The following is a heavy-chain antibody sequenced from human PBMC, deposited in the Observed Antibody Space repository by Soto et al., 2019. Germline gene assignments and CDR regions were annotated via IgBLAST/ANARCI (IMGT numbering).Heavy chain of an antibody. CDR3: ARTSXRITMIVVVLTPSAFDI. J-gene: IGHJ3*02. Sequence: GGSLRLSCAASGFTFSSYAMHWVRQAPGKGLEWVAVISYDGSNKYYADSVKGRFTISRDNSKNTLYLQMNSLRAEDTAVYYCARTSXRITMIVVVLTPSAFDIWGQGTMVTVSS. V-gene: IGHV3-30-3*01. D-gene: IGHD3-22*01. CDR1: GFTFSSYA. CDR2: ISYDGSNK.